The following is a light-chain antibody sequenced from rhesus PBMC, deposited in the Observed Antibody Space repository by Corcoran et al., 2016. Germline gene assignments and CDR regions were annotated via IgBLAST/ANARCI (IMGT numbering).Light chain of an antibody. CDR3: LQYSSSPGT. J-gene: IGKJ1*01. CDR1: QSISSW. V-gene: IGKV1-22*01. Sequence: DIQMTQSPSSLSASVGDTVTITCRASQSISSWLAWYQQKPGKAPKLLIYNASSLQSGVPSRFSGSGSGTDFTLTVSSLQTADFATYYCLQYSSSPGTFGQGTKVEIK. CDR2: NAS.